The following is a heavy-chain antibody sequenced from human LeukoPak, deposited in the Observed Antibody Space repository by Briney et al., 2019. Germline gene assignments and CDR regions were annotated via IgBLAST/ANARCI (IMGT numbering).Heavy chain of an antibody. CDR2: ISYDGNNK. J-gene: IGHJ3*02. D-gene: IGHD3-9*01. CDR1: GVTFSSYG. CDR3: AKEPKFYDILSDAFDI. Sequence: GRSLRLSCGASGVTFSSYGMHWVRQAPGKGLEWVAVISYDGNNKYYADSVKGGFTISRDNSKNTLYMQMNSLRAEDTSVYFCAKEPKFYDILSDAFDIWGQGTMVTVSS. V-gene: IGHV3-30*18.